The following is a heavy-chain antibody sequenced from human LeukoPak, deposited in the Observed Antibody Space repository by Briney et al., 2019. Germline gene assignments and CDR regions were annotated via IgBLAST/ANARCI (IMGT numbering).Heavy chain of an antibody. CDR2: MNPNSGNT. Sequence: ASVKVSRKASGYTFTSYDINWVRQATGQGLEWMGWMNPNSGNTGYAQMFQGRVTMSRNTSITTAYLELSSLRSEDTAVYYCARGYSGSWSNWFDPWGQGTLVTVSS. J-gene: IGHJ5*02. V-gene: IGHV1-8*01. CDR1: GYTFTSYD. D-gene: IGHD6-13*01. CDR3: ARGYSGSWSNWFDP.